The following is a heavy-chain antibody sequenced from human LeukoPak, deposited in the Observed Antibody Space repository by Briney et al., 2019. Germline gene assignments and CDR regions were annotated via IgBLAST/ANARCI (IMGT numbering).Heavy chain of an antibody. V-gene: IGHV3-53*01. J-gene: IGHJ5*02. Sequence: GSLRLSCAASGFSVSNNYMSWVRQAPGKGLEWVSVIHSGGETYYTDSVKGRFTISRDNSKNTLYLQMNSLRAEDTAVYYCGRAGVYSASSGYGPDRWGQGTLVTVSS. D-gene: IGHD3-22*01. CDR1: GFSVSNNY. CDR3: GRAGVYSASSGYGPDR. CDR2: IHSGGET.